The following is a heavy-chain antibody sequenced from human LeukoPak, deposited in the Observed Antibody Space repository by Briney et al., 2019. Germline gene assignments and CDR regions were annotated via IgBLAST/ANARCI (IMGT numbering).Heavy chain of an antibody. CDR1: GVSISSNY. V-gene: IGHV4-59*01. J-gene: IGHJ4*02. D-gene: IGHD6-13*01. Sequence: SETLSLTCTVSGVSISSNYWSWIRQPPGKGLEWIGYIYYSGSTNYNPSLKSRVTISVDTSKNQFSLKLSSVTAADTAVYYCARGEQQLVPFDYWGQGTLVTVSS. CDR2: IYYSGST. CDR3: ARGEQQLVPFDY.